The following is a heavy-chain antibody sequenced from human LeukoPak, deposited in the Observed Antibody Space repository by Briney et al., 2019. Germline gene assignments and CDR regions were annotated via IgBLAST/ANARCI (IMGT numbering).Heavy chain of an antibody. CDR3: ARGHYYYDSSGYYSPPFDY. Sequence: SETLSLTCAVYGGSFSGYYWSWIRQPPGKGLEWIGEINHSGSTNYNPSLKSRVTISVDTSKNQFSLKLSSVTAADTAVYYCARGHYYYDSSGYYSPPFDYWGQGTLVTVSS. V-gene: IGHV4-34*01. CDR1: GGSFSGYY. J-gene: IGHJ4*02. D-gene: IGHD3-22*01. CDR2: INHSGST.